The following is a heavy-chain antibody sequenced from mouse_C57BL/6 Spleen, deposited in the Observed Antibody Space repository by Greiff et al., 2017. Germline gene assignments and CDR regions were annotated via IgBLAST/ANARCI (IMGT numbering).Heavy chain of an antibody. J-gene: IGHJ3*01. CDR3: AFHYYGSAWFAD. CDR1: GFNIKNTY. D-gene: IGHD1-1*01. Sequence: VHVKQSVAELVKPGASVKLSCTASGFNIKNTYMHWVKQRPEQGLEWIGRIDPANGNTKYAPKFQGKATIPADTSSNTAFLQLSSLTSEDTAIYYCAFHYYGSAWFADWGHGTRVTVAA. V-gene: IGHV14-3*01. CDR2: IDPANGNT.